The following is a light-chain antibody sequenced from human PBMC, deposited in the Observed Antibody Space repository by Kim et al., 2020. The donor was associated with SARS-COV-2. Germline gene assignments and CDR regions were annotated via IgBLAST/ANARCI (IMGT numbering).Light chain of an antibody. CDR2: DTS. CDR1: TGAVTSGHY. V-gene: IGLV7-46*01. CDR3: LLSYSCARLYV. Sequence: QAVVTQEPSLTVSPGGTVTLTCGSSTGAVTSGHYPYWFQQKPGQAPRTLIYDTSNRHSWTPARFSGSLLGGKAALTLSGAQPEDEAEYYCLLSYSCARLYVFVTGTKVTVL. J-gene: IGLJ1*01.